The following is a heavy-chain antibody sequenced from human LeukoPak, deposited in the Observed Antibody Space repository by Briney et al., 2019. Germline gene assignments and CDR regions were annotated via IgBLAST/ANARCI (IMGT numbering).Heavy chain of an antibody. CDR1: GYTFTGYY. J-gene: IGHJ4*02. Sequence: ASVKVSCKASGYTFTGYYMHWVRQAPGQGREWMGRINPNSGGTNYAQKFQGRVTMTRDTSISTAYMELSRLGSDDTAVYYCARDSRVLWFGELLVEWYFDYWGQGTLVTVSS. CDR2: INPNSGGT. V-gene: IGHV1-2*06. CDR3: ARDSRVLWFGELLVEWYFDY. D-gene: IGHD3-10*01.